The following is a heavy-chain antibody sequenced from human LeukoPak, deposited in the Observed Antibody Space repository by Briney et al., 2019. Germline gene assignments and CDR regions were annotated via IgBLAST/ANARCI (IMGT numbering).Heavy chain of an antibody. CDR2: ISGSGGST. V-gene: IGHV3-23*01. J-gene: IGHJ4*02. CDR1: GFTFRSYA. D-gene: IGHD2-15*01. Sequence: GGSLRLSCAASGFTFRSYAMSWVRQAPGKGLEWVSSISGSGGSTYYADSVKGRFTISRDNSKNTLYLQMNSLRAEDTAIYYCARRLDLGSIVVVVAFSGCFDYWGQGTLVTVSS. CDR3: ARRLDLGSIVVVVAFSGCFDY.